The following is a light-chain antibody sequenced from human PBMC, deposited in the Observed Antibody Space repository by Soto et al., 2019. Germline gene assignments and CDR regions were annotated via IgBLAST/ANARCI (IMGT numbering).Light chain of an antibody. CDR1: QSLTNRF. Sequence: IVLTQSPATLSVSPGERATLSCMASQSLTNRFIAWYKQRPGQAPRLFSYDASRRATGIPDRLSGSGSGTDFTLTITTLEPEDSAVYFCQQYASSPYTFGQGTKVDIK. J-gene: IGKJ2*01. CDR2: DAS. CDR3: QQYASSPYT. V-gene: IGKV3-20*01.